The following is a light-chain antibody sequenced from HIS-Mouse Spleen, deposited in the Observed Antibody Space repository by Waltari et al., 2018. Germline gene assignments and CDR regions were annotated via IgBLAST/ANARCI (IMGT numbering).Light chain of an antibody. CDR2: DNN. Sequence: QSVLTQPPSVSAAPGQKVTISCSGSSPNIGNNYLSLYQQLPGTAPKLLIYDNNKRPSGIPDRFSGSKSGTSATLGITGLQTGDEADYYCGTWDSSLSAWVFGGGTKLTVL. V-gene: IGLV1-51*01. J-gene: IGLJ3*02. CDR3: GTWDSSLSAWV. CDR1: SPNIGNNY.